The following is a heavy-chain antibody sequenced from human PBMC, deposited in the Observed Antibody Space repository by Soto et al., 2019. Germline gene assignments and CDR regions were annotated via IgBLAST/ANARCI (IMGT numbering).Heavy chain of an antibody. CDR1: GGSINIGGYY. CDR2: IYYSGST. Sequence: QVQLQGSGPGLVKPSQTLSLTCTVSGGSINIGGYYWSWIRQHPGKGLEWIGYIYYSGSTFYNPSLKSRVTISFDTSKNQFSLKLNSVTAADTAVYYCARTAWQFFAYWYQGTLVTVSS. J-gene: IGHJ4*02. V-gene: IGHV4-31*03. CDR3: ARTAWQFFAY. D-gene: IGHD2-21*02.